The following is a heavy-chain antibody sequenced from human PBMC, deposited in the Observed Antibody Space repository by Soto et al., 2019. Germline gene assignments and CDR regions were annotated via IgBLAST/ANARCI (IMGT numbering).Heavy chain of an antibody. D-gene: IGHD3-10*01. J-gene: IGHJ5*02. Sequence: QVQLVQSGAEVKKPGASVKVSCKASGYTFTSYGISWVRQAPGQGLEWMGWISAYNGNTNYAQKLQGRVTMTTDTSXXTXYXXLRSLRSDDTAVYYCARMGGAVYYGSGSYYAPFDPWGQGTLVTVSS. CDR3: ARMGGAVYYGSGSYYAPFDP. CDR2: ISAYNGNT. CDR1: GYTFTSYG. V-gene: IGHV1-18*01.